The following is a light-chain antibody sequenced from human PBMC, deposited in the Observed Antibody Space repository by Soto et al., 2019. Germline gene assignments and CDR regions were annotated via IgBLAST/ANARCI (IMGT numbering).Light chain of an antibody. V-gene: IGLV8-61*01. Sequence: QTVVTQEPSFSVSPGGTVTLTCGLSSGSVSTSYYPSWYQQTPGQAPRTLIYSTNTRSSGVPDRFSGFILGNKAALTITGAQADDESDYYCVLYMGSGPYVFGTGTKLTVL. CDR2: STN. CDR1: SGSVSTSYY. J-gene: IGLJ1*01. CDR3: VLYMGSGPYV.